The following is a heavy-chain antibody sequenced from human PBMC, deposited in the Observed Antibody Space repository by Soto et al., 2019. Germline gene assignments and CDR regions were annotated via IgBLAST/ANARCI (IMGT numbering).Heavy chain of an antibody. J-gene: IGHJ4*02. V-gene: IGHV1-69*01. CDR2: IIPIFGTA. CDR3: ARTFLDYYDSSGYYPIFDY. D-gene: IGHD3-22*01. Sequence: QVQLVQSGAEVKKPGSSVKVSCKASGGTFSSYAISWVRQAPGRGLEWMGGIIPIFGTANYAQKFQSRATITSDESTSTAYMELSSLRSEDTAVYYCARTFLDYYDSSGYYPIFDYWGQGTLVTVSS. CDR1: GGTFSSYA.